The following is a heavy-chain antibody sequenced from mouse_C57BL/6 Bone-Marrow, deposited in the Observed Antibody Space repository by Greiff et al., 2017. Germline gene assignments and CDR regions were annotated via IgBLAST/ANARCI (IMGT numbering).Heavy chain of an antibody. CDR2: LSGGGGNT. J-gene: IGHJ3*01. D-gene: IGHD1-1*01. Sequence: EVQLQESGGGLVKPGGSLKLSCAASGFTFSSYTLSWVRQTPEKRLEWVATLSGGGGNTYYPDSVKGRFTISRDNAKNTLYLQMSRLSSEDTALYYCVFDTTVIGADWGQGTLVTVAA. V-gene: IGHV5-9*01. CDR1: GFTFSSYT. CDR3: VFDTTVIGAD.